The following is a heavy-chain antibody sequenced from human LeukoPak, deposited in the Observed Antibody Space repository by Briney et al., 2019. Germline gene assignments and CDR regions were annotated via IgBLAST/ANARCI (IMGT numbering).Heavy chain of an antibody. D-gene: IGHD3-16*02. Sequence: VKPSETLSLTCTVSGRSISSSSYYWGWIRQPPGKGREWIGSIYYSGSTYYNPSLKSRVTISVDTSKNQFSLKLSSVTAADTAVYYCASIPGTYDYVWGSYRHAFDIWGQGTMVTVSS. J-gene: IGHJ3*02. CDR2: IYYSGST. CDR3: ASIPGTYDYVWGSYRHAFDI. V-gene: IGHV4-39*01. CDR1: GRSISSSSYY.